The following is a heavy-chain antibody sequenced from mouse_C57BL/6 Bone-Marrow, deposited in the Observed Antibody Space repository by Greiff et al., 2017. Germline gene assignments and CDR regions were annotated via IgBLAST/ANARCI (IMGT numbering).Heavy chain of an antibody. CDR1: GFTFTDYY. CDR2: IRNKANGYTT. V-gene: IGHV7-3*01. CDR3: ARSVEGYFDY. J-gene: IGHJ2*01. Sequence: EVMLVESGGGLVQPGGSLSLSCAASGFTFTDYYMSWVRQPPGKALEWLGFIRNKANGYTTEYSASVKGRFTISRDNSQSILYLQMNALRAEDSATYYCARSVEGYFDYWGQGTTLTVSS.